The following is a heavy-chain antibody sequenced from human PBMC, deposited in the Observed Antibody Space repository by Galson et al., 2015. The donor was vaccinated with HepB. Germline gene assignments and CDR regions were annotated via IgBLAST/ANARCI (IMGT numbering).Heavy chain of an antibody. Sequence: SLRLSCAASGFAFSSYWMSWVRQAPGKGLEWVATIKEDGSEKYYVESVKGRLTISRDNAKNSLYLQMNSLRDEDTAVYCCVRGGGRFDPWGQGTLVTVSS. CDR3: VRGGGRFDP. J-gene: IGHJ5*02. CDR2: IKEDGSEK. D-gene: IGHD5-12*01. V-gene: IGHV3-7*03. CDR1: GFAFSSYW.